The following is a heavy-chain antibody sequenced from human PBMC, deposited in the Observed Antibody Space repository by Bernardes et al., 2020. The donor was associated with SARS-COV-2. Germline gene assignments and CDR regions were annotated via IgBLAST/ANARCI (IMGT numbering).Heavy chain of an antibody. CDR2: ISWNSGSI. J-gene: IGHJ6*02. CDR3: AKGGPDGGGDCYFDDYYYYYGMDV. V-gene: IGHV3-9*01. CDR1: GFTFGDYA. Sequence: SLRLSCAASGFTFGDYAMHWVRQAPGKGLEWVSGISWNSGSIGYADSVKGRFTISRDNAKNSLYLQMNSLRAEDTALYYCAKGGPDGGGDCYFDDYYYYYGMDVWGQGTTVTVSS. D-gene: IGHD2-21*02.